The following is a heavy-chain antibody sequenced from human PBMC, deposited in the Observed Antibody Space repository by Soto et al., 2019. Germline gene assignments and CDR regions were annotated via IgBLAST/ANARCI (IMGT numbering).Heavy chain of an antibody. Sequence: EVQLVESGGGLVQPGGSLRLSCAVSGFTVISNYMSWVRQAPGKGLEWVSVIYTGGSTYYADSVKGRFTISRDNSKNTLYLQMNSLRAEDTAVYYCARDHQTIGDRYYYYMDVWGKGTTVTVSS. CDR1: GFTVISNY. CDR2: IYTGGST. V-gene: IGHV3-66*01. D-gene: IGHD3-10*01. J-gene: IGHJ6*03. CDR3: ARDHQTIGDRYYYYMDV.